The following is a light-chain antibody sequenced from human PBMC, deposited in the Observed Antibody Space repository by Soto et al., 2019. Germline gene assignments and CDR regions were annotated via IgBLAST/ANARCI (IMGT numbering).Light chain of an antibody. CDR1: QGITGF. CDR3: QQLNSYPLT. Sequence: DIQLTQSPSFLSASVGDRVSITCRASQGITGFLAWYQQIPGKAPKLLIYTASTLQSGVPPRSSGSGSGTEFTLTISSLQPEDFGTYYCQQLNSYPLTFGGGTRVAIK. V-gene: IGKV1-9*01. J-gene: IGKJ4*01. CDR2: TAS.